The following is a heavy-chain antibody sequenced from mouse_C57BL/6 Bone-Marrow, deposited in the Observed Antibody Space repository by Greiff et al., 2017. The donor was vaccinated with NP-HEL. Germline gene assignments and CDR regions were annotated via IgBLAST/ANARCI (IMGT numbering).Heavy chain of an antibody. CDR1: GYTFTDYE. CDR2: IDPEAGGT. J-gene: IGHJ2*01. V-gene: IGHV1-15*01. Sequence: QVQLQQSGAELVRPGASVTLSCKASGYTFTDYEMHWVKQTPVHGLEWIGAIDPEAGGTAYNQKFKGKAILTADKSSSTAYMELRSLTSEDSAVYYCTRIANWDVWYFDYWRQGTTLTVSS. D-gene: IGHD4-1*01. CDR3: TRIANWDVWYFDY.